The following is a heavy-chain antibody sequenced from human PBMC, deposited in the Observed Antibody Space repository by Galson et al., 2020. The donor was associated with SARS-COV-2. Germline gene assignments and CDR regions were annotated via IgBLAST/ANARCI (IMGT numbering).Heavy chain of an antibody. CDR2: ISYDGTTI. Sequence: GSLRLSCAASGFTFSSSAMHWVRQAPGKGLEWVAIISYDGTTIYKSDSVKGRFTISRDISKNILYLQMNRLRPEDTGVYYCARETDDDSSSWYDYWGQGTLVTVSP. CDR3: ARETDDDSSSWYDY. V-gene: IGHV3-30*04. D-gene: IGHD3-22*01. J-gene: IGHJ4*02. CDR1: GFTFSSSA.